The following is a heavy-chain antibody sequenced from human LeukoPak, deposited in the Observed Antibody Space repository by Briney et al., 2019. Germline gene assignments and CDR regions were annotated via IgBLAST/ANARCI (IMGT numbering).Heavy chain of an antibody. CDR1: GGXVTRGGYY. D-gene: IGHD2-15*01. J-gene: IGHJ4*02. Sequence: PSETLSLTCTVSGGXVTRGGYYWTWVRQYPGKGLEWLAYVSTSGNTYYNPSLQSRFTISADTSKNQFSLRLSSVTAADTAVYYCAREGFCTGGSCLDYWGQGTLVTVSS. CDR3: AREGFCTGGSCLDY. V-gene: IGHV4-31*03. CDR2: VSTSGNT.